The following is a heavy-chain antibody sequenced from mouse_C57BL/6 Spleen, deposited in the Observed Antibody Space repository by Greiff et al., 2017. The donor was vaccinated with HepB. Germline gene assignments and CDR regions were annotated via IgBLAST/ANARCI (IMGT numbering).Heavy chain of an antibody. V-gene: IGHV1-54*01. D-gene: IGHD2-2*01. J-gene: IGHJ2*01. CDR1: GYAFTNYL. CDR2: INPGSGGT. Sequence: VQLQQSGAELVRPGTSVKVSCKASGYAFTNYLIEWVKQRPGQGLEWIGVINPGSGGTNYNEKFKGKATLTADKSSSTAYMQLSSLTSEDSAVYYCARGRVTDFDYWGQGTTLTVSS. CDR3: ARGRVTDFDY.